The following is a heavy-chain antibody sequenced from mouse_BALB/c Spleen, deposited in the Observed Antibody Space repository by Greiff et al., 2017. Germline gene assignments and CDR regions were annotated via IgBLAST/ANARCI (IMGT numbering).Heavy chain of an antibody. CDR1: GDSITSGY. CDR2: ISYSGST. V-gene: IGHV3-8*02. CDR3: ARYANWDWYFDV. Sequence: DVKLVESGPSLVKPSQTLSLTCSVTGDSITSGYWNWIRKFPGNKLEYMGYISYSGSTYYNPSLKSRISITRDTSKNQYYLQLNSVTTEDTATYYCARYANWDWYFDVWGAGTTVTVSS. D-gene: IGHD4-1*01. J-gene: IGHJ1*01.